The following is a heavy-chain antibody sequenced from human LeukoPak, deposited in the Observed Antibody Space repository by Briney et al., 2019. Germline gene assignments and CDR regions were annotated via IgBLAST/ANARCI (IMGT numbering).Heavy chain of an antibody. CDR3: ASGDIVVVPAAPKY. D-gene: IGHD2-2*01. CDR1: GGSFSGYY. Sequence: NPSETLSLTCAVYGGSFSGYYWGWIRQPPGKGLEWIGSIYYSGSTYYNPSLKSRVTISVDTSKNQFSLKLSSVTAADTAVYYCASGDIVVVPAAPKYWGQGTLVTVSS. J-gene: IGHJ4*02. V-gene: IGHV4-34*01. CDR2: IYYSGST.